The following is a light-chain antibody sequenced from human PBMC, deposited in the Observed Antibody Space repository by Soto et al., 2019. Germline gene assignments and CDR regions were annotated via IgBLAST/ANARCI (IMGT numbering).Light chain of an antibody. CDR2: DVT. CDR3: CSFAGSYSYV. CDR1: SSDVGGYNF. Sequence: QSALTQPRSVSESPGQSVTISCTGTSSDVGGYNFVSWYQQHPDKAPELIIYDVTQRPSGVPARFSGSRSGYTASLTISGLQAVDEADYYCCSFAGSYSYVFGTGTQLTVL. V-gene: IGLV2-11*01. J-gene: IGLJ1*01.